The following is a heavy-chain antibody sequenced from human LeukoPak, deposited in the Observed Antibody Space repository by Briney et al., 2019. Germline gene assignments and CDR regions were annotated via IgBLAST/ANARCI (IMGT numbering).Heavy chain of an antibody. CDR1: GGSISSYY. Sequence: SETLSLTCTVSGGSISSYYWSWLRQPAGKGLEWIGRIYTSGSTNYNPSLKSRVTMSVDTSKNQFSLKLSSVTAADTAVYYCAREGFIVATISAFDIWGQGTMVTVSS. CDR2: IYTSGST. D-gene: IGHD5-12*01. V-gene: IGHV4-4*07. J-gene: IGHJ3*02. CDR3: AREGFIVATISAFDI.